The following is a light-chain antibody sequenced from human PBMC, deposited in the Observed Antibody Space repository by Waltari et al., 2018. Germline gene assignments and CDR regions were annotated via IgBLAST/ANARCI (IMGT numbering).Light chain of an antibody. CDR3: QYYGT. CDR1: QSISGW. J-gene: IGKJ1*01. CDR2: KAF. Sequence: DIQMTQSPPTLSASVGDRATITCRVSQSISGWLSWYQEKPGRTPKLLIFKAFILESGVPARVSGSESGTEFTLTISSLQPDDFATDFCQYYGTFGQGTKVEIK. V-gene: IGKV1-5*03.